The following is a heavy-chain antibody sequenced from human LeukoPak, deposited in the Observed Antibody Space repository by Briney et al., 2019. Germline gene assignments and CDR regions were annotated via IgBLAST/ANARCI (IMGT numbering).Heavy chain of an antibody. CDR3: ARRAEVLRYFDSFDY. Sequence: ASVKVSCKASGYTFTGYYMHWVRQAPGQGLEWMGWINPNSGGTNYAQKFQGRVTMTRDTTISTAYMELSRLRSDDTAVYYCARRAEVLRYFDSFDYWGQGTLVTVSS. J-gene: IGHJ4*02. CDR2: INPNSGGT. CDR1: GYTFTGYY. D-gene: IGHD3-9*01. V-gene: IGHV1-2*02.